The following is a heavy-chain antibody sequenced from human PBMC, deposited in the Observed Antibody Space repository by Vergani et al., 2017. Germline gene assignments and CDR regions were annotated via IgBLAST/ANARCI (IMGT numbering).Heavy chain of an antibody. CDR3: AKGQQLVFFSVDV. Sequence: EEKLVESGGGLVQPGRSLRLSCEASGFRFDEYAMHWVRRVPGKGLEWVSGVSWNSETIRYADSVKGRFTISRDNAKSSLYLQMDSLRPEDTAHYYCAKGQQLVFFSVDVWGIGTSGTVTA. CDR1: GFRFDEYA. D-gene: IGHD6-13*01. J-gene: IGHJ6*04. CDR2: VSWNSETI. V-gene: IGHV3-9*01.